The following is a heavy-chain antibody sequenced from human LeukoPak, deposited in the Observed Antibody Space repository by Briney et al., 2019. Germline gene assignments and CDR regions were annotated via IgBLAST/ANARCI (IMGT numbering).Heavy chain of an antibody. D-gene: IGHD2-15*01. J-gene: IGHJ4*02. CDR3: ARDCSGGSCYRASGDY. CDR1: GYTFTSYD. CDR2: ISAYNGNT. Sequence: ASVKVSCKASGYTFTSYDISWVRQAPGQGLEWMGWISAYNGNTNYAQKLQGRVTMTTDTSTSTAYMELRSLRSDDTAVYYCARDCSGGSCYRASGDYWGQGTLVTVSS. V-gene: IGHV1-18*01.